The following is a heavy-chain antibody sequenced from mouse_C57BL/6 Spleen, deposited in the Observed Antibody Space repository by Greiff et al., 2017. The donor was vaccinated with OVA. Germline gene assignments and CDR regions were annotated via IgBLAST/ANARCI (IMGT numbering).Heavy chain of an antibody. CDR1: GYTFTDYY. CDR2: IFPGSGST. D-gene: IGHD2-2*01. Sequence: FQLQQSGPELVKPGASVKISCKASGYTFTDYYINWVKQRPGQGLEWIGWIFPGSGSTYYNEKFKGKATLTVDKSSSTAYMLLSSLTSEDSAVYFCARSGYGYPAWFAYWGQGTLVTVSA. V-gene: IGHV1-75*01. CDR3: ARSGYGYPAWFAY. J-gene: IGHJ3*01.